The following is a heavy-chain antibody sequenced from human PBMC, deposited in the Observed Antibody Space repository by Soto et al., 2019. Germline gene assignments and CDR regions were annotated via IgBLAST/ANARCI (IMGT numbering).Heavy chain of an antibody. J-gene: IGHJ4*02. CDR3: AKDRSGVVVTAFDY. CDR2: ISGSGGST. D-gene: IGHD3-22*01. Sequence: GGSLRLSCAASGFTFSSYAMGWVRQAPGKGLEWVSAISGSGGSTYYADSVKGRFTISRDNSKNTLYLQMNSLRAEDTAVYYCAKDRSGVVVTAFDYWGQGTLVTVSS. V-gene: IGHV3-23*01. CDR1: GFTFSSYA.